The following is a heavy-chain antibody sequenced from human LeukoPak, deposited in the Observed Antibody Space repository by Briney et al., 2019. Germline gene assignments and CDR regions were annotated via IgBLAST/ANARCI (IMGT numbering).Heavy chain of an antibody. D-gene: IGHD3-22*01. CDR3: ARDKGAYYYESSDYICFDP. Sequence: ASVKVSCKASGYTFTCYYMHWVRQAPGQGLEWMGWINTNSGDTNYAQKFQGRVTMTRDTSISTAYMELSRLRSDDTAVYYCARDKGAYYYESSDYICFDPWGQGTLVTVSS. CDR1: GYTFTCYY. CDR2: INTNSGDT. J-gene: IGHJ5*02. V-gene: IGHV1-2*02.